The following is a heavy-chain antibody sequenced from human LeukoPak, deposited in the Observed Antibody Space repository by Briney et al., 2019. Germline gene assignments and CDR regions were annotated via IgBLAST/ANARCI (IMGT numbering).Heavy chain of an antibody. V-gene: IGHV4-39*01. CDR1: GGSISSSSYY. D-gene: IGHD2-2*01. Sequence: SETLSLTCTVSGGSISSSSYYWGWIRQPQGLGLEWIGIIYYSGSTYYNPSLKSRLTISVDTSKNQFSLKLSSVTATDTAVYYCARRGYCSSTSCYEYWFDPWGQGTLVTVSS. J-gene: IGHJ5*02. CDR2: IYYSGST. CDR3: ARRGYCSSTSCYEYWFDP.